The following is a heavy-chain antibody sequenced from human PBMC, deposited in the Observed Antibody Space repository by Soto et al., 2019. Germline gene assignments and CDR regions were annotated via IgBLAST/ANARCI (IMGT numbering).Heavy chain of an antibody. Sequence: ASVKVSCKASGGTFSSYAISWVRQAPGQGLEWMGGIIPIFGTANYAQKFQGRVTITADESTSTAYMELSSLRSEDTAVYYCARWLSSPSIPDSSQDYYYGMDVWGQGTTVTVSS. D-gene: IGHD6-19*01. CDR3: ARWLSSPSIPDSSQDYYYGMDV. V-gene: IGHV1-69*13. CDR1: GGTFSSYA. CDR2: IIPIFGTA. J-gene: IGHJ6*02.